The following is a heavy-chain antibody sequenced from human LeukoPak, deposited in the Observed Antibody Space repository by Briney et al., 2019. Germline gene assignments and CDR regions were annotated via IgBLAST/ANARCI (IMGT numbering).Heavy chain of an antibody. CDR2: IDTIASDI. J-gene: IGHJ5*02. CDR1: GFTFTSYD. V-gene: IGHV3-48*02. CDR3: AKSFGYSWSWFDN. D-gene: IGHD1-20*01. Sequence: GSPRLSCAASGFTFTSYDMNWVCQAPGKGLAWLSYIDTIASDIHYADSAKGRFTISRDNAENSVFLQMNNLRDEDTAVYYCAKSFGYSWSWFDNWGPEILATVSS.